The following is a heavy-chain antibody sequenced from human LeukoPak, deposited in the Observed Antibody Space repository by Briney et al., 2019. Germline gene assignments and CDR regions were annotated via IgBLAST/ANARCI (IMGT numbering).Heavy chain of an antibody. CDR3: ATLSDRNFYYFYGLDV. J-gene: IGHJ6*02. CDR1: GFTLSTYE. CDR2: IGRYGVTT. Sequence: PGGSLRLSCAASGFTLSTYEMNWVRQAPGKGLEWVAYIGRYGVTTYYADSVKGRFTISGDNAKNSLNLQMNSLRAEDTAVYYCATLSDRNFYYFYGLDVWGQGTTVTVS. V-gene: IGHV3-48*03. D-gene: IGHD1-14*01.